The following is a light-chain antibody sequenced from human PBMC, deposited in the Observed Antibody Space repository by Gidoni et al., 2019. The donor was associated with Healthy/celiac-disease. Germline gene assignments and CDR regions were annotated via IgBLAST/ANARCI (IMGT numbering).Light chain of an antibody. CDR3: QQSYSTPRT. J-gene: IGKJ2*01. CDR2: AAS. Sequence: DIQITQSPSSLSASVGDRVTITCRASQSSSSYLNWYQQKPGKAPTLLIYAASSLQSGVPSRFSGSGSGTDFTLTISSLQTEDFATYYCQQSYSTPRTFGQGTKLEIK. CDR1: QSSSSY. V-gene: IGKV1-39*01.